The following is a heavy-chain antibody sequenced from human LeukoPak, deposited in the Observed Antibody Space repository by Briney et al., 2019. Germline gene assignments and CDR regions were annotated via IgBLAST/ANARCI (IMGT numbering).Heavy chain of an antibody. CDR3: ARDRWTVTTTPAFDI. D-gene: IGHD4-17*01. J-gene: IGHJ3*02. V-gene: IGHV1-69*04. Sequence: ASVKVSCKASGGTFTSYAISRVRQAPGQGLEWMGRIIPILGIANYAQKFQGRVTITADKSTNTAYMELSRLRSEDTAVYYCARDRWTVTTTPAFDIWGQGTMATVSS. CDR2: IIPILGIA. CDR1: GGTFTSYA.